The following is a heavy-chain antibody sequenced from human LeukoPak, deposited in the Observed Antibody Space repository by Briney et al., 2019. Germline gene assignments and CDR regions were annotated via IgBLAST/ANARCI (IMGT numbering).Heavy chain of an antibody. CDR2: IFYSGNT. CDR3: ARAPYTAMVIPALDY. D-gene: IGHD5-18*01. Sequence: SETLSLTCTVSGGSISSNSYYWSWIRQHPGKGLEWIGYIFYSGNTYYNSSLKSRLTISIDTSKNQFSLKLSSVTAADTAVYYCARAPYTAMVIPALDYWGQGTLVTVSS. J-gene: IGHJ4*02. V-gene: IGHV4-31*03. CDR1: GGSISSNSYY.